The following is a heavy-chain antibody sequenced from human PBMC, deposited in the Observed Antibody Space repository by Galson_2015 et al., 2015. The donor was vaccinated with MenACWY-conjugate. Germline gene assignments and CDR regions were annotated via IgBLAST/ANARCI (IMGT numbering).Heavy chain of an antibody. D-gene: IGHD1-26*01. Sequence: SVKVSCKASGYTFISYGISWVRQAPGQGLEWMGWISTYNGNTNYAQNFQGRVTMSTDTSTSTAYMELRSLTSDDTAMYYCARPGYSGSSSPNAFEIWGQGTMVTVSS. J-gene: IGHJ3*02. CDR3: ARPGYSGSSSPNAFEI. CDR1: GYTFISYG. CDR2: ISTYNGNT. V-gene: IGHV1-18*04.